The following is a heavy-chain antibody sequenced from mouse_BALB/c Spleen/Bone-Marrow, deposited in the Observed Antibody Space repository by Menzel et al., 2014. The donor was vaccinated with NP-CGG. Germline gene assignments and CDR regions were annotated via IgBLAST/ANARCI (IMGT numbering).Heavy chain of an antibody. CDR2: INPNIGGT. Sequence: DVKLQESGPELVKPGASVKISCKISGYTFTEYTIHWVKQSHGKSLEWIGNINPNIGGTTYNQKFKGKATLTVDMSSSTAYMDLRSLTSEDSAVYYCARGRFAYWGQGTLVTVSA. CDR3: ARGRFAY. V-gene: IGHV1-18*01. CDR1: GYTFTEYT. J-gene: IGHJ3*01.